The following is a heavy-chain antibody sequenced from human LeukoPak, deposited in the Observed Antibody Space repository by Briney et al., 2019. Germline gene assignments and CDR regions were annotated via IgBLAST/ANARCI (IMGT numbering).Heavy chain of an antibody. D-gene: IGHD1-26*01. J-gene: IGHJ6*03. V-gene: IGHV3-72*01. CDR3: GVGASIAYYYSYMDV. Sequence: GGSLRLSCAASGFTSSDHYMDWVRQAPGKGLEWIGRSRNKANSYSTEYAASVKGRFTISRDESENSLYLQMNGLKTEDTAVYYCGVGASIAYYYSYMDVWGKGTTVTVSS. CDR1: GFTSSDHY. CDR2: SRNKANSYST.